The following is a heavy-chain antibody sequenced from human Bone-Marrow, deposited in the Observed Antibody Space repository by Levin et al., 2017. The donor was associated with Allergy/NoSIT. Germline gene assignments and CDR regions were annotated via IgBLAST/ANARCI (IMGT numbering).Heavy chain of an antibody. D-gene: IGHD3-10*01. Sequence: VASVKVSCKASGYTFIDYYLYWVRQAPGQGPEWMGWFNPRTGDKNPAEKFQDRLAMTRDTSSSTAFLELSRLTSDDTAVYYCARVKKDELLWFGDPSLDVWGKGTTVTVS. V-gene: IGHV1-2*02. CDR2: FNPRTGDK. CDR3: ARVKKDELLWFGDPSLDV. J-gene: IGHJ6*03. CDR1: GYTFIDYY.